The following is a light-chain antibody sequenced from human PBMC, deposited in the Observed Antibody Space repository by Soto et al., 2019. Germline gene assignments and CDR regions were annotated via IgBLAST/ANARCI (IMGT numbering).Light chain of an antibody. Sequence: DIQRTQSPPSVSASVGDRVTITCRASQDVGKWLAWYQQKPGKAPTLLIHGASSLQSGVPPRYSGSGYGTDFTLTISSLKNEDFATYYCQQANSFPITFGQGTRLEIK. CDR1: QDVGKW. CDR3: QQANSFPIT. J-gene: IGKJ5*01. V-gene: IGKV1-12*01. CDR2: GAS.